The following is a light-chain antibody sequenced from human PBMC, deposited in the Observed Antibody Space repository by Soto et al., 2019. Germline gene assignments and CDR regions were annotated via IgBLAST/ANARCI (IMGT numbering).Light chain of an antibody. CDR2: LNSDGSH. CDR3: QTWGTGGHYV. J-gene: IGLJ1*01. V-gene: IGLV4-69*01. CDR1: SGHSNNA. Sequence: QPVLTQSPSASASLGASVKLTCTLSSGHSNNAIAWHQQQPEKGPRYLMKLNSDGSHYKGDGIPDRFSGSSSGAERYLTISSLQSEDEADYFCQTWGTGGHYVFGTGTKLTVL.